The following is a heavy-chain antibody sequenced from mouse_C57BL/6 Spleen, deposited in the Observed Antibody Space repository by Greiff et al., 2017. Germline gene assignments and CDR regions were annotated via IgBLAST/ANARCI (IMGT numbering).Heavy chain of an antibody. CDR1: GFTFSDYG. CDR2: ISSGSSTI. Sequence: VQLKESGGGLVKPGGSLKLSCAASGFTFSDYGMHWVRQAPEKGLEWVAYISSGSSTIYYADTVKGRFTISRDNAKNTLFLQMTSLRSGDTAMYYVAKRGGRRDAMDYWGQGTSVTVSS. V-gene: IGHV5-17*01. J-gene: IGHJ4*01. D-gene: IGHD2-12*01. CDR3: AKRGGRRDAMDY.